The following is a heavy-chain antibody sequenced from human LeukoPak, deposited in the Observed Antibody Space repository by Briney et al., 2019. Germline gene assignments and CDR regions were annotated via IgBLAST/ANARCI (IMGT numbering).Heavy chain of an antibody. V-gene: IGHV3-48*01. J-gene: IGHJ4*02. D-gene: IGHD1-14*01. CDR1: GFTFNTYS. Sequence: GGSLRLSCAVSGFTFNTYSMNWVRQAPGKGLEWVSYINSGGYTMYYADSVKGRFTISRDNANNSLYLQMSSLRAEDTAVYYCARDPSGNQYYFDSWGQGTLVTVSS. CDR2: INSGGYTM. CDR3: ARDPSGNQYYFDS.